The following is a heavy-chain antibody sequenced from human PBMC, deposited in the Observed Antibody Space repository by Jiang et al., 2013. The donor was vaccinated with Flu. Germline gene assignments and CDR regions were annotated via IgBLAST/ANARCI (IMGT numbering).Heavy chain of an antibody. CDR3: ARLSARDARDY. J-gene: IGHJ4*02. V-gene: IGHV3-7*03. D-gene: IGHD3-10*01. CDR2: SEK. Sequence: SEKYFVDSVKGRFTFSRDNAKNSLYLQMNSLRAEDTAVYYCARLSARDARDYWGQGTLVTVSS.